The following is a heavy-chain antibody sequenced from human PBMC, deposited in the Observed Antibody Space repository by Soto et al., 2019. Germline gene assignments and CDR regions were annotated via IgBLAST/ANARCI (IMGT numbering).Heavy chain of an antibody. V-gene: IGHV4-39*01. D-gene: IGHD6-13*01. CDR2: IYYSGST. J-gene: IGHJ4*02. Sequence: PSETLSLTCTVSGGSISSSSYYWCWIRQPPGKGLEWIGSIYYSGSTYYNPSLKSRVTISVDTSKNQFSLKLSSVTAADTAVYYCASPYSSSWYYFDYWGQGTLVTVSS. CDR1: GGSISSSSYY. CDR3: ASPYSSSWYYFDY.